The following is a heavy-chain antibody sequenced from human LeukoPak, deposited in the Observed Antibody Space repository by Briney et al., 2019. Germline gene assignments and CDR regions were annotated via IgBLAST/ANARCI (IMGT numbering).Heavy chain of an antibody. V-gene: IGHV1-69*04. J-gene: IGHJ4*02. CDR3: ARDAHFYGDYTFDY. CDR1: GGTFSSYA. D-gene: IGHD4-17*01. CDR2: IFPIFGIA. Sequence: QVSCKASGGTFSSYAISWVRQAPGQGLEWMGRIFPIFGIANYAQKFQGRVTITADKSTSTAYMELSSLRSEDTAVYYCARDAHFYGDYTFDYWGQGTLVTVSS.